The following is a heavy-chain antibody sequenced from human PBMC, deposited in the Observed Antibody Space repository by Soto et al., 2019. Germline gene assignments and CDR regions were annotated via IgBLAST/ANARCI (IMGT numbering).Heavy chain of an antibody. J-gene: IGHJ6*02. CDR1: GFTVSSNY. CDR2: IYSGGST. Sequence: EVQLVESGGGLVQPGGSLRLSCAASGFTVSSNYMSWVRQAPGKGLEWVSVIYSGGSTYYADSVKGRFTISRDNSKNTLYLQMNSLRAEDTAVYYCARDWQQWLGRPPTLYGMDVWGQGTTVTVSS. CDR3: ARDWQQWLGRPPTLYGMDV. D-gene: IGHD6-19*01. V-gene: IGHV3-66*01.